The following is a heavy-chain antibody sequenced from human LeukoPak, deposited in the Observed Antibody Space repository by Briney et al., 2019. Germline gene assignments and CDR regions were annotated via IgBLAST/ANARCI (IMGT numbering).Heavy chain of an antibody. CDR2: IYYSGST. V-gene: IGHV4-59*12. J-gene: IGHJ6*03. D-gene: IGHD6-19*01. Sequence: PSETLSLTCTVSGGSISSYYWSWIRQPPGKGLEWIGYIYYSGSTNYNPSLKSRVTISVDTSKNQFSLKLSSVTAADTAVYYCARDVGSGYSSGWYRSLFYMDVWGKGTTVTISS. CDR1: GGSISSYY. CDR3: ARDVGSGYSSGWYRSLFYMDV.